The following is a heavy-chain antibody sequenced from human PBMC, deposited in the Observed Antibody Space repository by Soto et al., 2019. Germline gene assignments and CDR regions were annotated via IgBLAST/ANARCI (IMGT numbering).Heavy chain of an antibody. Sequence: PGGSLRLSCVASGFTFSSHGMHWVRQAPGKGLEWVALIWYDGSNKYYADSVKGRFTISRDNSKNTLDLQMNSLRAEDTALYYCARGHIDSGWYTAFDIWGQGKMVTVSS. V-gene: IGHV3-33*01. D-gene: IGHD6-19*01. J-gene: IGHJ3*02. CDR3: ARGHIDSGWYTAFDI. CDR2: IWYDGSNK. CDR1: GFTFSSHG.